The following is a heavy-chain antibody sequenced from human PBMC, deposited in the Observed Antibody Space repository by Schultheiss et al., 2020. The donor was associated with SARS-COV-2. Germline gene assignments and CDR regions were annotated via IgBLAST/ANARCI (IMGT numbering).Heavy chain of an antibody. D-gene: IGHD6-19*01. J-gene: IGHJ6*02. CDR2: IYSGGST. CDR3: ARVLSGIAVAVGRDPYYYYGMDV. Sequence: GGSLRLSCAASGFTFSTYWMHWVRQAPGKGLVWVSVIYSGGSTYYADSVKGRFTISRDNSKNTLYLQMNSLRAEDTAVYYCARVLSGIAVAVGRDPYYYYGMDVWGQGTTVTVSS. V-gene: IGHV3-53*01. CDR1: GFTFSTYW.